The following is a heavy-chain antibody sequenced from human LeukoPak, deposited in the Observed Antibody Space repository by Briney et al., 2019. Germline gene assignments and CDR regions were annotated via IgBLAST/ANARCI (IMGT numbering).Heavy chain of an antibody. J-gene: IGHJ4*02. CDR3: ARDVAGTLYFDY. CDR2: IRSTSET. Sequence: GGSLRLSCAASGFISSQYGFNWVRQAPGKGLEWVSHIRSTSETFYADSVKGRFTISRDNAKNSLYLQMNSLRAEDTALYYCARDVAGTLYFDYWGQGTLVTVSS. D-gene: IGHD6-19*01. CDR1: GFISSQYG. V-gene: IGHV3-48*04.